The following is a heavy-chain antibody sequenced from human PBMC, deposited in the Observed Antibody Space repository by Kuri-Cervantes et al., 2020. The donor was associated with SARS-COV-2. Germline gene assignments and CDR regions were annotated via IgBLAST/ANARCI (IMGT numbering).Heavy chain of an antibody. V-gene: IGHV4-39*07. CDR3: ARADFWSGYYWDY. Sequence: GSLRLSCTVSGGSVSRGSYYWSWIRQPPGKGLEWIGSIYHSGVTHYSPSLKSRVTISVDTSKNQFSLKLSSVTAADTAVYYCARADFWSGYYWDYWGQGTLVTVSS. CDR2: IYHSGVT. CDR1: GGSVSRGSYY. J-gene: IGHJ4*02. D-gene: IGHD3-3*01.